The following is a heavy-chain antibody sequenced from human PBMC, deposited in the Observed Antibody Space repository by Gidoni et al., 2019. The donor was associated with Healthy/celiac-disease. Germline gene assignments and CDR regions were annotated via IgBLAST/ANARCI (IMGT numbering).Heavy chain of an antibody. V-gene: IGHV4-34*01. CDR1: GGSFSGYY. D-gene: IGHD3-10*01. J-gene: IGHJ2*01. CDR3: ARGSWFADWYFDL. CDR2: INHSGST. Sequence: QVQLQQWGAGLLKPSETLSLTCAVYGGSFSGYYWSWIRQPPGQGLEWIGEINHSGSTNYNPSLKRRVTIAVDTSKNQFSLKLSSVTAADTAVYYCARGSWFADWYFDLWGRGTLVTVSS.